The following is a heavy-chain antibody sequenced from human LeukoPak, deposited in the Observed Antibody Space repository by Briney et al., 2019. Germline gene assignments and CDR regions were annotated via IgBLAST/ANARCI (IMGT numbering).Heavy chain of an antibody. V-gene: IGHV3-30*18. Sequence: PGGSLRLSCAASGFTFSSYGMHWVRQAPGKGLEWVAVISYDGSNKYYADSVKGRFTISRDNSKNTLYLQMNSLRAEDTAVYYCAKRKGRGYYDSSGYLDYWGQGTLVTVSS. CDR1: GFTFSSYG. D-gene: IGHD3-22*01. CDR2: ISYDGSNK. J-gene: IGHJ4*02. CDR3: AKRKGRGYYDSSGYLDY.